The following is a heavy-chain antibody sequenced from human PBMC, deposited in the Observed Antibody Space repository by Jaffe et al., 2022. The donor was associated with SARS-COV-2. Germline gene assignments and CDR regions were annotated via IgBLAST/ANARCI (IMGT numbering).Heavy chain of an antibody. CDR3: AKDWGSGSKDIYYSMDV. Sequence: EVQLLESGGDLVQPGGSLRLSCAASGFTFGTYAMNWVRQAPGKGLEWLSTISGGGDNTYYADTVKGRFTISRDNSKNTLYLQMSSLRAEDTAIYSCAKDWGSGSKDIYYSMDVWGQGTTVTVSS. V-gene: IGHV3-23*01. CDR2: ISGGGDNT. CDR1: GFTFGTYA. J-gene: IGHJ6*02. D-gene: IGHD1-26*01.